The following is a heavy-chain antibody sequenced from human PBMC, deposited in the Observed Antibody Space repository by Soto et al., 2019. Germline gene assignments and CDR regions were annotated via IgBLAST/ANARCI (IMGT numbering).Heavy chain of an antibody. CDR3: TKDQWTLIYCGSTSCYTEFDY. CDR1: GFTFSSYG. CDR2: ISYDGISK. J-gene: IGHJ4*02. D-gene: IGHD2-2*02. Sequence: LSLTCTVSGFTFSSYGMHWVRQAPGKGLEWVAVISYDGISKYYADSVKGRFTISRDNSKNTLFLEMNSLKPEDTAVYYCTKDQWTLIYCGSTSCYTEFDYWGQGTLVTVSS. V-gene: IGHV3-30*18.